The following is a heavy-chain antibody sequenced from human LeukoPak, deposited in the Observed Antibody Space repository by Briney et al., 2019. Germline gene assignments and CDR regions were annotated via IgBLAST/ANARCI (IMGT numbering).Heavy chain of an antibody. Sequence: SETLSLTCTVSGGSISGYYWRWIRQPPGKGLEWIAYIHYSGSTNYNPPLKSRLTISVDTSKNQLSLKLNSVTDADTAVYYCARHRQNDGYPLYYRGQGTLVSVSS. CDR3: ARHRQNDGYPLYY. D-gene: IGHD5-24*01. V-gene: IGHV4-59*08. CDR2: IHYSGST. J-gene: IGHJ4*02. CDR1: GGSISGYY.